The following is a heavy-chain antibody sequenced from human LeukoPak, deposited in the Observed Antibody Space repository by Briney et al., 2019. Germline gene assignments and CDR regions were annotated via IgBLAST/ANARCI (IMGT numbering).Heavy chain of an antibody. D-gene: IGHD3-16*02. CDR1: GYTFTSYG. J-gene: IGHJ4*02. V-gene: IGHV1-2*02. CDR3: ARDLGITFGGVISFDY. CDR2: INPNSGGT. Sequence: GASVKVSCKASGYTFTSYGISWVRQAPGQGLEWMGWINPNSGGTNYAQKFQGRVTMTRDTFISTAYMELSRLRSDDTAVYYCARDLGITFGGVISFDYWGQGTLVTVSS.